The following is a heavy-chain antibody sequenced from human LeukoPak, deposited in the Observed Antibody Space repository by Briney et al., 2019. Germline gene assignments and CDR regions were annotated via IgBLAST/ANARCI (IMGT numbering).Heavy chain of an antibody. D-gene: IGHD2-2*01. CDR1: GGSISSSSYY. J-gene: IGHJ4*02. CDR2: IYYSGST. V-gene: IGHV4-39*07. Sequence: SETLSLTCTVSGGSISSSSYYWGWIRQPPGKGLEWIGSIYYSGSTYYNPSLKSRVTISVDTSKNQFSLKLSSVTAADTAVYYCARVPLGNIVVVPAAMEYYFDYWGQGTLVTVSS. CDR3: ARVPLGNIVVVPAAMEYYFDY.